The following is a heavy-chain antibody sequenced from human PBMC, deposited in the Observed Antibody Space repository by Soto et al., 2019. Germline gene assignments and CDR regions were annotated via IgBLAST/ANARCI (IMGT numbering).Heavy chain of an antibody. D-gene: IGHD2-2*01. V-gene: IGHV4-31*03. CDR3: ARVLGYCSSTSCYAADY. J-gene: IGHJ4*02. CDR2: FYYSGST. CDR1: GGSISSGGYY. Sequence: SETLSLTCTVSGGSISSGGYYWSWIRQHPGKGLEWIGYFYYSGSTYYNPSLKSRVTISVDTSKNQFSLKLSSVTAADTAVYYCARVLGYCSSTSCYAADYWGRGTLVTVSS.